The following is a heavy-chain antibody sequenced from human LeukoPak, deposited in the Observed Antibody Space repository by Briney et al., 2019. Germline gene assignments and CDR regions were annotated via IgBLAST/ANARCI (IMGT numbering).Heavy chain of an antibody. CDR2: IYYSGSA. V-gene: IGHV4-59*01. CDR1: GGSISGYY. D-gene: IGHD5-18*01. Sequence: SETLSLTCTVSGGSISGYYWTWIRQPPGKGLEWIGYIYYSGSAYYNPSLKSRVAMSVDTSKNQFSLKLSSVSTADTAVYYCARGFTRGYSFDYWGQGTLVTVSS. CDR3: ARGFTRGYSFDY. J-gene: IGHJ4*02.